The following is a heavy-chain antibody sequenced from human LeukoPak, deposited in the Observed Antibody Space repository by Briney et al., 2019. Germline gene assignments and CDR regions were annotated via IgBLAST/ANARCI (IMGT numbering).Heavy chain of an antibody. CDR1: GFTFSSFG. CDR2: IRYDGNDK. CDR3: AKGKFYSGNGALDY. V-gene: IGHV3-30*02. Sequence: PGGSLRLSCAASGFTFSSFGMEWVRQAPGKGLEWVAFIRYDGNDKYYADSVKGRFTISKDNSNNTLHLQMTSLRAEDTAVYYCAKGKFYSGNGALDYWGQGTLVTVSS. J-gene: IGHJ4*02. D-gene: IGHD5-12*01.